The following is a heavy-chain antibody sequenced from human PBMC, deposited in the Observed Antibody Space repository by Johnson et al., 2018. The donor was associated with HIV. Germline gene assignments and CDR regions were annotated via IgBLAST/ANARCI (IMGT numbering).Heavy chain of an antibody. CDR2: IYSGGSI. D-gene: IGHD6-19*01. V-gene: IGHV3-53*01. Sequence: VQLVESGGGLIQPGGSLRLSCAVSGFIVSSNYMSWVRQAPGKGLEWVSVIYSGGSIYYADSVKGRFTIYRDNSKNTLYLQMNSLRAEDTAVYYCARVGRPWLPRDAFDIWGQGTMVTVSS. J-gene: IGHJ3*02. CDR1: GFIVSSNY. CDR3: ARVGRPWLPRDAFDI.